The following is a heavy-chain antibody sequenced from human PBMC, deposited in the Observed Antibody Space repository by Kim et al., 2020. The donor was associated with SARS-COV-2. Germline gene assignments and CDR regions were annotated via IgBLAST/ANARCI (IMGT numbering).Heavy chain of an antibody. CDR1: GGSISNYY. Sequence: SETLSLTCTVSGGSISNYYWSWIRQPPGKGLEWIGYIYYSGSTNYNPSLKSRVTISVDTSKNQFSLRLSSVTAADTAVYYCARAPPAGGLWFDPWGQGTLVTVSP. CDR3: ARAPPAGGLWFDP. V-gene: IGHV4-59*01. CDR2: IYYSGST. J-gene: IGHJ5*02.